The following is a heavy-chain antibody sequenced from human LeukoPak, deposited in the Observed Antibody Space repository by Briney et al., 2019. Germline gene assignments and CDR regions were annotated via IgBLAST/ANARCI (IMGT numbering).Heavy chain of an antibody. D-gene: IGHD3-10*01. CDR1: GFTFNTYA. Sequence: GRSLRLSCAASGFTFNTYAMHWVRQAPGKGLEWVAVIWYDGSNKYYADSVKGRFTISRDNSKNTLYLQMNSLRAEDTAVYYCAREKPYYYGSGSSYYFDYWGQGTLVTVSS. CDR2: IWYDGSNK. J-gene: IGHJ4*02. V-gene: IGHV3-33*08. CDR3: AREKPYYYGSGSSYYFDY.